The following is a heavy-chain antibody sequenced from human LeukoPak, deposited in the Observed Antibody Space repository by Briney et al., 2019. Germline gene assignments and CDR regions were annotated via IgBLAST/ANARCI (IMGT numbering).Heavy chain of an antibody. D-gene: IGHD3-3*01. CDR3: AKEATIFGVVPLYYFDY. CDR1: GFTFSSYG. J-gene: IGHJ4*02. CDR2: IRYDGSNK. V-gene: IGHV3-30*02. Sequence: PGGSLRLSCAASGFTFSSYGMHWDRQAPGKGLEWVAFIRYDGSNKYYADSVKGRFTISRDNSKNTLYLQMNSLRAEDTAVYYCAKEATIFGVVPLYYFDYWGQGTLVTVSS.